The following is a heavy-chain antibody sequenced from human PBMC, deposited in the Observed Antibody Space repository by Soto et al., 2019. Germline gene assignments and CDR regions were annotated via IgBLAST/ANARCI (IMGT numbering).Heavy chain of an antibody. CDR2: ISGSGGTT. J-gene: IGHJ2*01. CDR3: AKGDGGLPNWYFDL. V-gene: IGHV3-23*01. Sequence: EVQLLESGGGLVQPGGSLRLSCAASGFTFDSYAMSWVRQAPGKGLEWVSTISGSGGTTYYADSVKGRFTISRDNSKNMLSLQMISLRAEDTAVYYCAKGDGGLPNWYFDLWGRGTLVTVSS. CDR1: GFTFDSYA. D-gene: IGHD3-16*01.